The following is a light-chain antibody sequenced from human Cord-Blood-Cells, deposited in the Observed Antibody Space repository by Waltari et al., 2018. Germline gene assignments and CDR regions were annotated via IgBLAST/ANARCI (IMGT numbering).Light chain of an antibody. J-gene: IGLJ1*01. V-gene: IGLV2-11*01. Sequence: QSALTQPRPVSRPPGQSVTIPCPGTSSAAGGYNYVSWYHQHPGKAPKLMIDDVSKRPSGVPDRFSGSKSGNTASLTISVLQAEDEADYYCCSYAGSYPYVFGTGTKVTVL. CDR2: DVS. CDR3: CSYAGSYPYV. CDR1: SSAAGGYNY.